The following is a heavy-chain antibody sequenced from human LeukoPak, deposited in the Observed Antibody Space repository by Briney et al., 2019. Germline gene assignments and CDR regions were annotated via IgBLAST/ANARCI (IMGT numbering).Heavy chain of an antibody. J-gene: IGHJ6*03. CDR3: ARSVAAAGPYYYYYMDV. CDR2: INPSGGST. V-gene: IGHV1-46*01. Sequence: ASVKVSCKASGYTFTGYYMHWVRQAPGQGLEWMGIINPSGGSTSYAQKFQGRVTMTRDTSTSTVYMELSSLRSEDTAVYYCARSVAAAGPYYYYYMDVWGKGTTVTISS. CDR1: GYTFTGYY. D-gene: IGHD6-13*01.